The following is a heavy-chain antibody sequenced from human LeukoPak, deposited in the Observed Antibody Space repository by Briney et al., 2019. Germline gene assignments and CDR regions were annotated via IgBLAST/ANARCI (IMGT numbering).Heavy chain of an antibody. CDR2: ISGSGGST. CDR3: AKHGWSYDYYYYMDV. D-gene: IGHD6-19*01. Sequence: GGSLRLSCAASGFTFSSYAMSWVRQAPGKGLEWVSAISGSGGSTYYADSVKGRFTIFRDNSKNTLYLQMNSLRAEDTAVYYCAKHGWSYDYYYYMDVWGKGTTVTVSS. CDR1: GFTFSSYA. J-gene: IGHJ6*03. V-gene: IGHV3-23*01.